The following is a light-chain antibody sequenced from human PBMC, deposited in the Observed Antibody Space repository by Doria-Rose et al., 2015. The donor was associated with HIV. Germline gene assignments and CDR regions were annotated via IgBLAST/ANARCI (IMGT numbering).Light chain of an antibody. CDR3: QSYDSRLSVYV. J-gene: IGLJ1*01. Sequence: QTVVTQEPSVSGAPGQRVAISCTGSSSNIGAGFDVNWYQQFPGTAPKLLIHGNTNRPSGVPDRFSGSKSGTSASQAISGLRAEDEADYYCQSYDSRLSVYVFGTGTKVTVL. CDR2: GNT. CDR1: SSNIGAGFD. V-gene: IGLV1-40*01.